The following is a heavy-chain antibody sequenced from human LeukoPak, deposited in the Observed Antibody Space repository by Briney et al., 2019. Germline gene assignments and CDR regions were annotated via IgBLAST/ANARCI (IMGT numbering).Heavy chain of an antibody. Sequence: SETLSLTCTVSGGSISSFYWNWIRQPPGKGLEWLGYIYYSGSPNYNPSLKSRITISVDTSKNQFSPNLSSVTAADTAVYYCARHRGYSSGLFEYWGQGTLVTVSS. CDR3: ARHRGYSSGLFEY. V-gene: IGHV4-59*08. D-gene: IGHD6-19*01. J-gene: IGHJ4*02. CDR1: GGSISSFY. CDR2: IYYSGSP.